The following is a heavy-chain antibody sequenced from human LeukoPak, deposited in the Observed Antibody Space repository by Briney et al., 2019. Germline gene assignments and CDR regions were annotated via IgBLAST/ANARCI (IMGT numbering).Heavy chain of an antibody. V-gene: IGHV3-48*02. CDR2: ITSSTSTI. Sequence: GGSLRLSCAASGFTFSTYSMNWVRQAPGEGLEWVSYITSSTSTIYYADSVKGRFTISRDNAKNSLYLRMNSLRDEDTAVYYCARVIGSGSFDHWGLGTLVTVSS. CDR1: GFTFSTYS. J-gene: IGHJ4*02. D-gene: IGHD6-19*01. CDR3: ARVIGSGSFDH.